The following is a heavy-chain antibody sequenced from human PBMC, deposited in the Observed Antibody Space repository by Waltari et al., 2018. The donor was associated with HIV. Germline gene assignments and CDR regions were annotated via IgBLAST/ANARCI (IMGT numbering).Heavy chain of an antibody. Sequence: QLQLQESGPGRVKPSETLSITCSLSGGSVTSSTYYWGWIRQAPGRGLEWIGAISYSGSAYYNPSLESRVTISLDTSKNQFSLKLQSVTAADTAVYYCAGAPNGDFSWLDPWGQGTLVTVSS. CDR1: GGSVTSSTYY. CDR2: ISYSGSA. D-gene: IGHD4-17*01. CDR3: AGAPNGDFSWLDP. V-gene: IGHV4-39*07. J-gene: IGHJ5*02.